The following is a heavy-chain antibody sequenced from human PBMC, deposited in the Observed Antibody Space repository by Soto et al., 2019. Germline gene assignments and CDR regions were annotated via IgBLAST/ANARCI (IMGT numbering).Heavy chain of an antibody. Sequence: EVQLVESGGGLVQPGGSLRLSCAASGFTFSNYWMYWVRQAPGKGLVWVSRINSDGSVSSYADSVKGRLTISRDNVKNTLYLQMNSLRAEDTAVYYCARGDCVGGTSYAVAGDFYYGMDVWGQGTTVTVSS. J-gene: IGHJ6*02. D-gene: IGHD6-19*01. V-gene: IGHV3-74*01. CDR3: ARGDCVGGTSYAVAGDFYYGMDV. CDR2: INSDGSVS. CDR1: GFTFSNYW.